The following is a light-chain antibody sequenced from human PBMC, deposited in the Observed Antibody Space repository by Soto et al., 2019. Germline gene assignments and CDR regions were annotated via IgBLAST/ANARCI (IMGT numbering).Light chain of an antibody. CDR2: DAS. V-gene: IGKV3-20*01. CDR1: QSISSTY. CDR3: QHYDSARWT. Sequence: IVVKECTGTLSLSQGKKATLSCRTSQSISSTYLTWYHQRPGQAPRLLIYDASRRATGIPDRFSGSGSGTDFSLTISRLEPEDFAVYYCQHYDSARWTFALGSMVDI. J-gene: IGKJ1*01.